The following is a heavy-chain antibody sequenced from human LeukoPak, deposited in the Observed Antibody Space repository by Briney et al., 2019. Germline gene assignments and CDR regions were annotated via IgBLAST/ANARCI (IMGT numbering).Heavy chain of an antibody. CDR2: IKQDGSEK. D-gene: IGHD6-6*01. CDR1: GFTFSSYW. J-gene: IGHJ5*02. V-gene: IGHV3-7*01. Sequence: GGSLRLSCAASGFTFSSYWMSWVRQAPGKGLEWVANIKQDGSEKYYVDSVKGRFTIPRDNAKNSLYLQMNSLRAEDTAVYYCARSLRGAARQVWFDPWGQGTLVTVSS. CDR3: ARSLRGAARQVWFDP.